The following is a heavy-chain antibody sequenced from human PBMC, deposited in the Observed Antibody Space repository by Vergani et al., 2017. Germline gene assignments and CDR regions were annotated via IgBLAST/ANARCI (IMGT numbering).Heavy chain of an antibody. V-gene: IGHV3-23*01. CDR2: ISGSGGST. CDR1: GFTFSSYA. J-gene: IGHJ6*02. Sequence: EVQLLESGGGLVQPGGSLRLSCAASGFTFSSYAMSWVRQAPGKGLEWVSAISGSGGSTYYADSVKGRFTISRDNSKNTLYLTMNSLRAEDTAVDYCAKQKGYCSGGSCYLYYYYYYGMDVWGQGTTVTVSS. CDR3: AKQKGYCSGGSCYLYYYYYYGMDV. D-gene: IGHD2-15*01.